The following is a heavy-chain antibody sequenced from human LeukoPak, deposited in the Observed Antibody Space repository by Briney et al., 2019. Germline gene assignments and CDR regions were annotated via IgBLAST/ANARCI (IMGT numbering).Heavy chain of an antibody. CDR1: GFSFSSYI. CDR2: ISSSSSTI. CDR3: GKGNLASWGVVIIYDGFDI. Sequence: GGSLRLSCAAPGFSFSSYIMNWVRQAPGEGLEWVSHISSSSSTIYYADSVKGRFTISRDNAKNSLYLQMNSLRAEDTALYYCGKGNLASWGVVIIYDGFDIWGQGTMVTVSS. V-gene: IGHV3-48*04. D-gene: IGHD3-22*01. J-gene: IGHJ3*02.